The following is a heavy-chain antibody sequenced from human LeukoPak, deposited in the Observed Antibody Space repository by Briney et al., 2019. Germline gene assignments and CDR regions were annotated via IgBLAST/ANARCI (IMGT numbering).Heavy chain of an antibody. J-gene: IGHJ5*02. CDR1: GFTFSSYA. CDR3: AKDRPEYYYDSSGYYH. Sequence: GGSLRLWCAASGFTFSSYAMSWVRKAPGKGLEWVSAISGSGGSTYYADSVKGRFTISRDNSKNTLYLQMNSLRAEDTAVYYCAKDRPEYYYDSSGYYHWGQGTLVTVSS. V-gene: IGHV3-23*01. D-gene: IGHD3-22*01. CDR2: ISGSGGST.